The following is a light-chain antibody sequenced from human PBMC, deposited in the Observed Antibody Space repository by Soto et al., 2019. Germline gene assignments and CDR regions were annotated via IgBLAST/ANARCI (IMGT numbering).Light chain of an antibody. CDR2: GAT. CDR1: QSISSSY. Sequence: EIVLTQSPGTLSLSPGERATLSCRASQSISSSYLAWVQQKPGQAPRLLIYGATSRATGIPDRFSGSESGTDFTLTISRLEPEDFAVYYCQQYISSPLTFGGGTKVEIK. CDR3: QQYISSPLT. V-gene: IGKV3-20*01. J-gene: IGKJ4*01.